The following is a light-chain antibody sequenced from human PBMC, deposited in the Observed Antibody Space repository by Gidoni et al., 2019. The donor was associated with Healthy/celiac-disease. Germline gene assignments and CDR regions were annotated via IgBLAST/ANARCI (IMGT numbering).Light chain of an antibody. J-gene: IGKJ3*01. Sequence: PATLSLSPGERATRSCRASQSVSSYLAWYQQKPGQAPRLLIYDASNRATGIPARFSGSGSGTDFTLTISSLEPEDFAVYYCQQRSNWPPFFGPGTKVDIK. CDR1: QSVSSY. CDR3: QQRSNWPPF. CDR2: DAS. V-gene: IGKV3-11*01.